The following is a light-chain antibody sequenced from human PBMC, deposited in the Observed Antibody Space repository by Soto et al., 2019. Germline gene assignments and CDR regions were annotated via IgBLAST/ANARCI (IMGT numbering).Light chain of an antibody. CDR3: TSYTTNRTFV. CDR1: SSDVGNYNF. V-gene: IGLV2-14*03. Sequence: QSVLTQPASVSGSPGQSITISCTGTSSDVGNYNFVSWYQHHPGKAPKLIIYDVSDRPSGVSNRFSGSKSGNTASLTLSGLQAEDEADYYCTSYTTNRTFVFGTGTKLTVL. J-gene: IGLJ1*01. CDR2: DVS.